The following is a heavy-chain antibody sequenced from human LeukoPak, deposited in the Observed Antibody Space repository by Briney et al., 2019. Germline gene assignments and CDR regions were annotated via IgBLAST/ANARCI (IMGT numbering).Heavy chain of an antibody. V-gene: IGHV3-23*01. Sequence: GGSLRLSCTASGFTFSSYAMTWVRQAPGKGLEWVSGISGSGGSTYYADSVKGRFTISRDNSKNTLYLQMNSLRAEDTAVYYCAKERRGENVWGSYRDAFDMWGQGTMVTVSS. D-gene: IGHD3-16*02. CDR2: ISGSGGST. J-gene: IGHJ3*02. CDR1: GFTFSSYA. CDR3: AKERRGENVWGSYRDAFDM.